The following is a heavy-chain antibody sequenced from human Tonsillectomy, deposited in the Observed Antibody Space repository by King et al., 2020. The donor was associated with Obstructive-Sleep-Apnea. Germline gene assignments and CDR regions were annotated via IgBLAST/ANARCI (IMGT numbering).Heavy chain of an antibody. CDR2: IWYDGSKN. Sequence: VQLVESGGGVVQPGRSLRLSCAASGFTFSSHGFHWGRQAPGKGLEWVAAIWYDGSKNFYADSVKGRVTISRDNSRNTLFLQMNSLRVEDTAVYYCARDPQRTFDIWGQGTMVTVSS. J-gene: IGHJ3*02. V-gene: IGHV3-33*01. CDR3: ARDPQRTFDI. CDR1: GFTFSSHG.